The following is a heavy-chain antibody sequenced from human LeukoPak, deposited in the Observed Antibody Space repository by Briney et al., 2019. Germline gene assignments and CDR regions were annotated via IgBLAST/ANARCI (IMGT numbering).Heavy chain of an antibody. CDR1: GGSITSYY. V-gene: IGHV4-59*01. CDR3: ARLPMAVTPHVGY. D-gene: IGHD2-21*02. CDR2: MYYSGTT. J-gene: IGHJ4*02. Sequence: PSETLSLTCTVSGGSITSYYRSWIRQSPGKGLEWIGFMYYSGTTNYNPSLKSRVTISLGMSKNQLSLKLSSVTAADTAVYYCARLPMAVTPHVGYWGQGTLVTVSS.